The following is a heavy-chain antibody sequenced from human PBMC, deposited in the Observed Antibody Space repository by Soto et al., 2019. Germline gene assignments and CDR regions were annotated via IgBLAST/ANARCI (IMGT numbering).Heavy chain of an antibody. CDR1: GFTFSSYA. Sequence: GGSLRLSCAASGFTFSSYAMSWVRQAPGKGLEWVSAISGSGGSTYYADSVKGRFTISRDNSKNTLYLQMNSLRAEDTAVYYCAKASVVVVAARSGSRSANYYGMDVWGQGTTVTVSS. CDR2: ISGSGGST. V-gene: IGHV3-23*01. J-gene: IGHJ6*02. D-gene: IGHD2-15*01. CDR3: AKASVVVVAARSGSRSANYYGMDV.